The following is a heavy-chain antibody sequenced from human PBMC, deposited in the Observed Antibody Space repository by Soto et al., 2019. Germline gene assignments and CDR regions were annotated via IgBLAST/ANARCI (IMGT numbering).Heavy chain of an antibody. Sequence: SEALSLTCTVSGDSISTYYWSWIRQPPGKGLEWIAYIYYTGNTYYNPSLKSRVTISMDTSKNQFSLKLSSVTAADTAVYYCARYYYDSSGYYYGWFDPWGQGTLVTVSS. V-gene: IGHV4-59*01. D-gene: IGHD3-22*01. CDR2: IYYTGNT. J-gene: IGHJ5*02. CDR1: GDSISTYY. CDR3: ARYYYDSSGYYYGWFDP.